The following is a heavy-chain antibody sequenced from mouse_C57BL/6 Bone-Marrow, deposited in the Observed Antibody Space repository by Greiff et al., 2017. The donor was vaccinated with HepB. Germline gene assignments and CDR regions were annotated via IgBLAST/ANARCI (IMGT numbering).Heavy chain of an antibody. CDR1: GFNIKDYY. CDR3: TTRLLRGFAY. Sequence: VQLQQSGAELVRPGASVKLSCTASGFNIKDYYMHWVKPRPEQGLAWIGRIEPEDGDTEYAPKFQGNATMTADTSSNTSYLHLSRLTSEDTAVYYCTTRLLRGFAYWGQGTLVTVSA. D-gene: IGHD1-1*01. V-gene: IGHV14-1*01. J-gene: IGHJ3*01. CDR2: IEPEDGDT.